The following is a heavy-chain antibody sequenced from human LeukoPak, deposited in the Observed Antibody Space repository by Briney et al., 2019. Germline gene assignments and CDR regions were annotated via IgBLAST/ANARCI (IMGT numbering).Heavy chain of an antibody. V-gene: IGHV3-74*01. CDR2: IKSDGSST. Sequence: GGSLRLSCAASGFTFSSYWMHWVRQAPGKGLVCVSRIKSDGSSTSYADCVKGRFTISRDDAKNTLYLQMNSLRAEDTAVYCCARAYSSHFDYWGQGALVTVSS. CDR1: GFTFSSYW. J-gene: IGHJ4*02. CDR3: ARAYSSHFDY. D-gene: IGHD5-18*01.